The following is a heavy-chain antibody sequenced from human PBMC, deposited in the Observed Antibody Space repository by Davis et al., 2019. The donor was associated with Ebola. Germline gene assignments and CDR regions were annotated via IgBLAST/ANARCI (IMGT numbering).Heavy chain of an antibody. CDR3: ARDDYAHYQHWFDP. D-gene: IGHD4-17*01. Sequence: GESLKISCAASGFSFSSFGMNWVRQAPGEGLEWVSYITGSGETTYYADSVQGRFTVSRDNSKTTVSLQMNSLRVEDTAVYYCARDDYAHYQHWFDPWGQGTLVTVSS. CDR1: GFSFSSFG. CDR2: ITGSGETT. V-gene: IGHV3-23*01. J-gene: IGHJ5*02.